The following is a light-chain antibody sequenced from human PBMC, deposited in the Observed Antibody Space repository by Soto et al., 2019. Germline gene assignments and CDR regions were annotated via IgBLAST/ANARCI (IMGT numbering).Light chain of an antibody. Sequence: DLQMTQSPSTLSASVGDRVTITCRASQSISSWLAWYQQKPGKAPKLLIYDASSLESGVPSRFSGSGSGTEFTLTISSLQPDDFATYYCQQYNSSPVTFGQGTKVEIK. J-gene: IGKJ1*01. CDR1: QSISSW. CDR2: DAS. V-gene: IGKV1-5*01. CDR3: QQYNSSPVT.